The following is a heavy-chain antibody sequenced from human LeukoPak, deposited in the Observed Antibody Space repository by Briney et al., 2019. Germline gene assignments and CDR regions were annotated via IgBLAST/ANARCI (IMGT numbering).Heavy chain of an antibody. Sequence: GASVKVSCKASGYTFTGYYMHWVRQAPGQGLEWMGWINTNTGNPTYAEDFTGRFVFSLDTSVSTAYLQISSLKAEDTAVYYCARHVPGLRRRIPWFDPWGQGTLVTVSS. CDR2: INTNTGNP. J-gene: IGHJ5*02. CDR3: ARHVPGLRRRIPWFDP. V-gene: IGHV7-4-1*02. D-gene: IGHD1-14*01. CDR1: GYTFTGYY.